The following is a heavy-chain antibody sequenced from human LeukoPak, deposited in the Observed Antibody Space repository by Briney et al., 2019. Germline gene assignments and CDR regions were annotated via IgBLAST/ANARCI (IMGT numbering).Heavy chain of an antibody. D-gene: IGHD2-2*01. V-gene: IGHV1-69*05. J-gene: IGHJ4*02. CDR2: IIPIFGTA. CDR3: ARAYCSSTSCRPNRFDY. CDR1: GGTFSSYA. Sequence: SVKVSCKASGGTFSSYAISWGRQAPGQGLEWMGRIIPIFGTANYAQKFQGRVTITTDESTSTAYMELSSLRSEDTAVYYCARAYCSSTSCRPNRFDYWGQGTLVTVSS.